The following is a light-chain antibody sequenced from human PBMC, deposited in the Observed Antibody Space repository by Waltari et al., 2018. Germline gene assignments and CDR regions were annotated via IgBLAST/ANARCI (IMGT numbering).Light chain of an antibody. CDR1: QGISKI. J-gene: IGKJ4*01. CDR3: QQYKTFPLT. CDR2: GAS. V-gene: IGKV1-16*01. Sequence: DIQMTQSPSSLAASVGDRFTITCRAIQGISKISAWFRQKPGKAPESLIYGASSLQSGVPSRFSGSGSGTDFTLTISSLQPEDFASYYCQQYKTFPLTFGGGTKVEIK.